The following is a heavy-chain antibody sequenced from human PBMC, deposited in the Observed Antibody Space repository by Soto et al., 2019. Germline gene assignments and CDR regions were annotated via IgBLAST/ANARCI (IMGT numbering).Heavy chain of an antibody. CDR1: GDSISGGGYH. CDR3: ARREDWLSGGYFDY. J-gene: IGHJ4*02. CDR2: IHYVGTT. D-gene: IGHD3-9*01. V-gene: IGHV4-31*02. Sequence: QVQLQESGPGLVQPSQTLSLTCSVSGDSISGGGYHWAWIRQHPGKGLEWIGYIHYVGTTYYNPSLKSRLNISVDPSKTKFSLRLSSVTAADTAVYYCARREDWLSGGYFDYWGPGTLVTVSS.